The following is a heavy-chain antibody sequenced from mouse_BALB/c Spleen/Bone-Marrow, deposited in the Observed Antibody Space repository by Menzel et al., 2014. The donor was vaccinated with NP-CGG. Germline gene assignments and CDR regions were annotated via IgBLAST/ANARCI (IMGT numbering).Heavy chain of an antibody. CDR2: ISNGSSTT. CDR3: ARKGAMITNYYAMDY. D-gene: IGHD2-4*01. J-gene: IGHJ4*01. Sequence: VQLQQSGGGLVQPGGSRKLSCAASGFTFSSFGMHWVRQAPEKGLEWVAYISNGSSTTYYADTVKGRFTISRDNPKNTLFLQMTSLRSEDTAMYYCARKGAMITNYYAMDYWGQGTSVTVSS. CDR1: GFTFSSFG. V-gene: IGHV5-17*02.